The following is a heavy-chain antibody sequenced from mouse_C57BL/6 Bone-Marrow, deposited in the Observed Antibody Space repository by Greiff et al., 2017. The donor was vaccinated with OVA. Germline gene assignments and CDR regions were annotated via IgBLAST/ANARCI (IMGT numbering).Heavy chain of an antibody. CDR3: AKSEGLSWDSWYCEV. V-gene: IGHV1-81*01. CDR2: IYPRSGNT. Sequence: QVQLQQSGAELARPGASVKLSCKASGYTFTSYGISWVKQRTGQGLEWIGEIYPRSGNTYYNEKFKGKATLTADKSSSTAYMELRSLTSEDSAVYFCAKSEGLSWDSWYCEVWGTGTTVTVAS. J-gene: IGHJ1*03. D-gene: IGHD3-3*01. CDR1: GYTFTSYG.